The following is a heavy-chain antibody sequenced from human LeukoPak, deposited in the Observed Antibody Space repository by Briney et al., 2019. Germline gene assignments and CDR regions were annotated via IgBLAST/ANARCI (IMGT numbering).Heavy chain of an antibody. Sequence: GGSLRLSCAASGFTSSSYSMNWVRQAPGKGLEWVSSISSSSSYIYYADSVKGRFTISRDNAKNSLYLQMNSLRAEDTAVYYCAKDTGMITFGGVIGNFDYWGQGTLVTVSS. J-gene: IGHJ4*02. V-gene: IGHV3-21*04. CDR3: AKDTGMITFGGVIGNFDY. CDR2: ISSSSSYI. D-gene: IGHD3-16*02. CDR1: GFTSSSYS.